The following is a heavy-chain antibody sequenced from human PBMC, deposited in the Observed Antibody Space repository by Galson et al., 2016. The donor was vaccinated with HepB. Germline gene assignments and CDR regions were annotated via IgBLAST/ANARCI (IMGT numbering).Heavy chain of an antibody. CDR1: GGSISSGGYY. Sequence: SETLSLTCTVSGGSISSGGYYWSWIRQPPGKGLEWIGYIYYSGRTNYNPSLKSRLTISVDTSKNQFSLNLSSVTAADTAVYWCARHKAVIWSGELLPDAFEIWGQGTMVTVSS. J-gene: IGHJ3*02. CDR3: ARHKAVIWSGELLPDAFEI. CDR2: IYYSGRT. V-gene: IGHV4-61*08. D-gene: IGHD3-10*01.